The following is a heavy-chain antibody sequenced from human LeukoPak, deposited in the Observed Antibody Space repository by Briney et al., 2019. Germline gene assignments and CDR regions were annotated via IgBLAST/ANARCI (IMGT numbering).Heavy chain of an antibody. D-gene: IGHD3-9*01. CDR3: AILPAAGYFAWLSPPDY. Sequence: GGSLRLSCAASGFTFSSYAMSSVRQAPGKGLEWVSAISGSGGSTYYADSVKGRFTISRDNSKNTMYLQMNSLRGEDTAVYYCAILPAAGYFAWLSPPDYWGQGTLVTVSS. V-gene: IGHV3-23*01. CDR1: GFTFSSYA. CDR2: ISGSGGST. J-gene: IGHJ4*02.